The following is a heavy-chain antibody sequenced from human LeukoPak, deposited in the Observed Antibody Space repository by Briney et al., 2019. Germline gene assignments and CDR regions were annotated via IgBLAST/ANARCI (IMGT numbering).Heavy chain of an antibody. D-gene: IGHD3-10*01. V-gene: IGHV3-30*04. CDR1: GFTFSSYA. J-gene: IGHJ5*02. CDR3: ARDDGSGSYPNWFDP. Sequence: GRSLRLSCAASGFTFSSYAMHWVRQAPGKGLEWVAVISYDGSNKYYADSVRGRFTISRDNSKNTLYLQMNSLRAEDTAVYYCARDDGSGSYPNWFDPWGQGTLVTVSS. CDR2: ISYDGSNK.